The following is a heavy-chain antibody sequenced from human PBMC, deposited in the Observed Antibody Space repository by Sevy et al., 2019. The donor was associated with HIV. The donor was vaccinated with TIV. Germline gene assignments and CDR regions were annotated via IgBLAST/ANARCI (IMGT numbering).Heavy chain of an antibody. CDR1: GFTFSDHY. D-gene: IGHD6-13*01. Sequence: GGSLRLSCAASGFTFSDHYMEWVRQAPGKGLEWVGRTRNKADSYTKEYAASVKGRFTISRDDSKNSLYLQMNSLKTEDTAVYYCATLAGIAAAGRVFDYWGQGSLVTVSS. V-gene: IGHV3-72*01. J-gene: IGHJ4*02. CDR2: TRNKADSYTK. CDR3: ATLAGIAAAGRVFDY.